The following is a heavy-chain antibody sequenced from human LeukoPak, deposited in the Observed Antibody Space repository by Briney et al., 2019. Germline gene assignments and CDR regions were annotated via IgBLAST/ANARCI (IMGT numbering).Heavy chain of an antibody. V-gene: IGHV4-4*07. J-gene: IGHJ6*02. D-gene: IGHD2-2*01. CDR3: ARDYAPRSTSSYGMDV. CDR1: GGPISSYY. Sequence: SETLSLTCTVSGGPISSYYWSWIRQPAGKGLEWIGRIYTSGSTNYNPSLKSRVIMSVDTSKNQFSLKLSSVTAADTAVYYCARDYAPRSTSSYGMDVWGQGTTVTVSS. CDR2: IYTSGST.